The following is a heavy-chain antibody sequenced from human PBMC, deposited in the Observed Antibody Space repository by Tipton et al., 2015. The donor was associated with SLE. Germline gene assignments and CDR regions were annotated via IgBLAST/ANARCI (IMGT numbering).Heavy chain of an antibody. Sequence: TLSLTCAVYGGSFSGYNWSWIRQPPGKGLQWIGEINHTGSTNYNPSLKSRVTISVDTSKNQFALKLSSVTAADTAVYYCARQSYPGLVVYAHNWFDPWGQGTLFTVSS. V-gene: IGHV4-34*01. D-gene: IGHD2-8*02. J-gene: IGHJ5*02. CDR1: GGSFSGYN. CDR2: INHTGST. CDR3: ARQSYPGLVVYAHNWFDP.